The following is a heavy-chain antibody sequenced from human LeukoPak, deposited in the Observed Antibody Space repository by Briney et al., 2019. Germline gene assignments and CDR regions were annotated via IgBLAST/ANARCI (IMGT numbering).Heavy chain of an antibody. CDR1: GFTFSTYA. J-gene: IGHJ4*02. CDR3: AKGVSGHYDILTGNDD. Sequence: GGSLRLSCAASGFTFSTYAMSWVRQASGKGLEWVSGVSGNGGRSDYADSVKGRFTISRDNSKNSLFLQMNSLRAEDTAVYYCAKGVSGHYDILTGNDDWGRGTLVTVSS. CDR2: VSGNGGRS. V-gene: IGHV3-23*01. D-gene: IGHD3-9*01.